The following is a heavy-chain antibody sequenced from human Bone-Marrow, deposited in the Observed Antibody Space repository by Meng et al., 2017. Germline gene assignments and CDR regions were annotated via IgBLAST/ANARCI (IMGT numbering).Heavy chain of an antibody. D-gene: IGHD3-10*01. CDR3: ARDVASITMVRGVIIKGTDAFDI. V-gene: IGHV3-48*03. J-gene: IGHJ3*02. CDR1: GFTFSSYE. Sequence: GGSLRLSCAASGFTFSSYEMNWVRQAPGKGLEWVSYISSSGSTIYYADSVKGRFTISRDNAKNSLYLQMNSLRAEDTAVYYCARDVASITMVRGVIIKGTDAFDIWGQGTMVTVSS. CDR2: ISSSGSTI.